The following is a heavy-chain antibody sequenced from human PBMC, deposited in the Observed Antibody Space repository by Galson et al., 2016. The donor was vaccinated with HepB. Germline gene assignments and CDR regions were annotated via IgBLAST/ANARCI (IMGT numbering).Heavy chain of an antibody. J-gene: IGHJ4*02. D-gene: IGHD2-21*02. CDR3: AKLDCGRDCPRDD. CDR1: GFLVSSSF. Sequence: SLRLSCAASGFLVSSSFMSWVRQTPGTGLEWVTVMYPRGDTHYSDSVRGRFTISRDNSKNTLFLQMNSLRVEDTAVYYCAKLDCGRDCPRDDWGQGTQVTVS. V-gene: IGHV3-66*02. CDR2: MYPRGDT.